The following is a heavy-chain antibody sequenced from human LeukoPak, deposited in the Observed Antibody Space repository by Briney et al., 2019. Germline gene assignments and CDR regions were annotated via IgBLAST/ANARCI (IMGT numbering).Heavy chain of an antibody. V-gene: IGHV1-69*06. CDR2: IIPIFGTA. D-gene: IGHD3-10*01. J-gene: IGHJ6*04. Sequence: SVKVSCKASGGTFSSYAISWVRQVPGQGLEWMGGIIPIFGTANYAQKFQGRVTITADKSTSTAYMELSSLRSEDTAVYYCARDDGSGSYNVVYYGMDVWGKGTTVTVSS. CDR1: GGTFSSYA. CDR3: ARDDGSGSYNVVYYGMDV.